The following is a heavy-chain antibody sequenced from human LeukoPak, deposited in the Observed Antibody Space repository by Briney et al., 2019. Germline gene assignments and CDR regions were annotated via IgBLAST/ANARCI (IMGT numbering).Heavy chain of an antibody. V-gene: IGHV3-48*03. Sequence: PGGSLRLSCAASGFTFSIYEMNWVRQAPGKGLEWVSYSSGGGSTIYYADSVKGRFTISRDNAKNSLYLQMNSLRAEDTAVYDCAREFMGYRSGGSCGSYYWGQGTLVTVSS. D-gene: IGHD2-15*01. CDR2: SSGGGSTI. CDR3: AREFMGYRSGGSCGSYY. J-gene: IGHJ4*02. CDR1: GFTFSIYE.